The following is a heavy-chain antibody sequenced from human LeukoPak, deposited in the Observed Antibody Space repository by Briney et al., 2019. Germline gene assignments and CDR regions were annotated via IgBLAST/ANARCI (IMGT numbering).Heavy chain of an antibody. CDR2: ISKSGSEI. V-gene: IGHV3-48*03. Sequence: GGSLRLSCAASGFTFSSYEMNWVRQAPGKGLEWVSYISKSGSEIYYADSVKGRFTISRDNAKNSLYLQMNSLRDEDTAMYYCARELKQVSWGDYWGPGTLVTVFS. CDR3: ARELKQVSWGDY. D-gene: IGHD3-16*01. CDR1: GFTFSSYE. J-gene: IGHJ4*02.